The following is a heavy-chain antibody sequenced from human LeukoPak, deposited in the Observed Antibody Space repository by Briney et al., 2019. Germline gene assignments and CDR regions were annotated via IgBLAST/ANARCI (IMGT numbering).Heavy chain of an antibody. Sequence: SETLSLTCTVSGVSISSSYWSWIRQPPGKGLERIGYIYYRGTTNYNPSLKIRVTISVATSKNHFSLNLSSVTAADTAVYYCATGYSYGSASYYNFDSWGQGTLVTVSS. J-gene: IGHJ4*02. CDR3: ATGYSYGSASYYNFDS. D-gene: IGHD3-10*01. CDR2: IYYRGTT. V-gene: IGHV4-59*01. CDR1: GVSISSSY.